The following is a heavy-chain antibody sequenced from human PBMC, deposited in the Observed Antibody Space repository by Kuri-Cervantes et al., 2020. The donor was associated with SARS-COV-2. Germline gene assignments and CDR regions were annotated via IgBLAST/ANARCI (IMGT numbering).Heavy chain of an antibody. CDR1: GFTFNDYS. Sequence: ETLSLTCAASGFTFNDYSMLWVRQAPGKGLEWVSLITYNSVGTYYADSVKGRFTISRDNSKNSLYLQMNSLRTEDTALYFCAKDGYSSSLDYWGQGTLVTVSS. CDR2: ITYNSVGT. J-gene: IGHJ4*02. CDR3: AKDGYSSSLDY. D-gene: IGHD6-13*01. V-gene: IGHV3-43*01.